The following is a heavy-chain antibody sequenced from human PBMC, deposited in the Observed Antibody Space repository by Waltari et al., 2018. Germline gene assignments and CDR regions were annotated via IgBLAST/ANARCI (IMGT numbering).Heavy chain of an antibody. CDR2: ISSSSSYI. V-gene: IGHV3-21*01. CDR3: ARGIPGYSSSWDPQFDP. D-gene: IGHD6-13*01. J-gene: IGHJ5*02. CDR1: GFTFSSYS. Sequence: EVQLVESGGGLVKPGGSLRLSCAASGFTFSSYSMNWVRQAPGKGLEWVSSISSSSSYIYYADSVKGRFTISRDNAKNSLDLQMNSLRAEDTAVYYCARGIPGYSSSWDPQFDPWGQGTLVTVSS.